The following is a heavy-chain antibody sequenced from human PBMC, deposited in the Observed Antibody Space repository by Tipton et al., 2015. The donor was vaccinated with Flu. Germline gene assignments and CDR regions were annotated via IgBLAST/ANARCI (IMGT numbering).Heavy chain of an antibody. V-gene: IGHV4-38-2*02. CDR3: ARVLYGSGSYQRWYFDF. Sequence: TLSLTCTISGDSISSDYYWGWSRQPPGKGLEWIGNIFHTGSTYHNPSLKSRVTISVDTSKNQFSLKLSSVTAADTAVYYCARVLYGSGSYQRWYFDFRGQGMLPAVS. J-gene: IGHJ4*02. D-gene: IGHD3-10*01. CDR1: GDSISSDYY. CDR2: IFHTGST.